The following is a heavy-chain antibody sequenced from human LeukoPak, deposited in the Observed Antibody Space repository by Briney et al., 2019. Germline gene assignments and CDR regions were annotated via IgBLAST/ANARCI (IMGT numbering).Heavy chain of an antibody. CDR1: GYTFTSYG. CDR2: ISAYNGNT. CDR3: ARDVGCSSTSCYAHFDY. J-gene: IGHJ4*02. D-gene: IGHD2-2*01. Sequence: ASVKVSCKASGYTFTSYGISWVRQAPGQGLEWMEWISAYNGNTNYAQKLQGRVTMTTDTSTSTAYMELRSLRSDDTAVYYCARDVGCSSTSCYAHFDYWGQGTLVTVSS. V-gene: IGHV1-18*04.